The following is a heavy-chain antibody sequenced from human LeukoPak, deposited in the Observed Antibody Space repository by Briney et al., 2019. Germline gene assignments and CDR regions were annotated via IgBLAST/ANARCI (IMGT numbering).Heavy chain of an antibody. J-gene: IGHJ4*02. D-gene: IGHD3-22*01. V-gene: IGHV3-48*03. Sequence: PGGSLRLSCAASGFTFSSYEMNWVRQAPGKGLEWVSYISSSGSTIYYADSVKGRFTISRDNAKNSLYLQMNSLRAEDTAVYYCARDPYYYDSSGYYGLTGWGQGTLVTVSS. CDR3: ARDPYYYDSSGYYGLTG. CDR1: GFTFSSYE. CDR2: ISSSGSTI.